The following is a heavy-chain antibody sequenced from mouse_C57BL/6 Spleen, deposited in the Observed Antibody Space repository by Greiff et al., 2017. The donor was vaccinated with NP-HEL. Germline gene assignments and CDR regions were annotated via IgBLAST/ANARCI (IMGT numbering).Heavy chain of an antibody. CDR3: ARPSYGSSYDWYFDV. J-gene: IGHJ1*03. V-gene: IGHV1-18*01. CDR2: INPNNGGT. CDR1: GYTFTDYN. D-gene: IGHD1-1*01. Sequence: EVKLQESGPELVKPGASVKIPCKASGYTFTDYNMDWVKQSHGKSLEWIGDINPNNGGTIYNQKFKGKATLTVDKSSSTAYMDLRSLTSDDTAVYYCARPSYGSSYDWYFDVWGTGTTVTVSS.